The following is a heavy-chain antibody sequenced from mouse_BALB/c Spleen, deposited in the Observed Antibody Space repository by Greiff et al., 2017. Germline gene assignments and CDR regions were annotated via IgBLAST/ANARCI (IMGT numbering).Heavy chain of an antibody. D-gene: IGHD1-1*01. J-gene: IGHJ4*01. Sequence: VQLKESGPELVKPGASVKMSCKASGYTFTSYVMHWVKQKPGQGLEWIGYINPYNDGTKYNEKFKGKATLTSDKSSSTAYMELSSLTSEDSAVYYCAREGNYYGLYAMDYWGQGTSVTVSS. CDR2: INPYNDGT. V-gene: IGHV1-14*01. CDR1: GYTFTSYV. CDR3: AREGNYYGLYAMDY.